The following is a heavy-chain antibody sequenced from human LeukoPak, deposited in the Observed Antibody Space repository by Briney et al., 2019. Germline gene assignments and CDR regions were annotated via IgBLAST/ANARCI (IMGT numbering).Heavy chain of an antibody. Sequence: PSETLSLTCTVSGYSISSGYYWGWIRQPPGKGLEWIGSIYHSGSTYYNPSLKSRVTISVDTSKDQFSLKLSSVTAADTAVYYCARESKGGPFDYWGQGTLVTVSS. CDR3: ARESKGGPFDY. CDR2: IYHSGST. CDR1: GYSISSGYY. J-gene: IGHJ4*02. V-gene: IGHV4-38-2*02. D-gene: IGHD4-11*01.